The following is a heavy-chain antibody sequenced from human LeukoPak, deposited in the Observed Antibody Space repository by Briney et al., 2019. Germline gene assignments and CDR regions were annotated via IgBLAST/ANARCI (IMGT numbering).Heavy chain of an antibody. V-gene: IGHV3-20*04. CDR2: INWDGEST. D-gene: IGHD6-13*01. Sequence: PGGSLRLSCAASGFTVITNDMTWVRQAPGKGLEWVSGINWDGESTGYGDSVQGRFIISRDNAENALYLQMNGLRAEDTAVYYCARDLSASWYSLAYWGRGTPVTVSS. CDR1: GFTVITND. J-gene: IGHJ4*02. CDR3: ARDLSASWYSLAY.